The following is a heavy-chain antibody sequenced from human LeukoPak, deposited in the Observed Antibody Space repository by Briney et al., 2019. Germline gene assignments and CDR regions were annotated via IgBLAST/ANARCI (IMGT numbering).Heavy chain of an antibody. D-gene: IGHD3-16*01. CDR1: GGSISSYY. V-gene: IGHV4-59*08. CDR2: IYYRGST. J-gene: IGHJ4*02. Sequence: PSETLSLTCPVSGGSISSYYWSWIRQPRGRGREWIGYIYYRGSTNYNPSLKSRVTMSVDTSKNQFSLKLTSVTAADTAVYYCARLAGGPIAWGQGTLVTVSS. CDR3: ARLAGGPIA.